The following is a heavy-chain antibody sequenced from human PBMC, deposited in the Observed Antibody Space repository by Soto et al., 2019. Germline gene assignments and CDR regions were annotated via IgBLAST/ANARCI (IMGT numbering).Heavy chain of an antibody. Sequence: GGSLRLSCAASGFTFSSYAMSWVRQAPGKGLEWVSAISGSGGSTYYADSVKGRFTISRDNSKNTLYLQMNSLRAEDTAVYYCAKGLGRYFALFGGFSYWGQGTLVTVSS. V-gene: IGHV3-23*01. CDR1: GFTFSSYA. CDR3: AKGLGRYFALFGGFSY. D-gene: IGHD3-9*01. J-gene: IGHJ4*02. CDR2: ISGSGGST.